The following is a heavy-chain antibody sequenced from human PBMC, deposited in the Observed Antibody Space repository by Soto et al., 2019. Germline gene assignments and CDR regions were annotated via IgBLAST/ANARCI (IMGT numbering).Heavy chain of an antibody. CDR2: INAGNGNT. CDR1: GYTLSSDG. CDR3: ARYRGGSFYFDY. V-gene: IGHV1-3*01. Sequence: ASVKGSCKTSGYTLSSDGIGWVRQAPGQRLEWMGWINAGNGNTKYSQKFQGRVTITRDTSASTAYMELSSLRSEDTAVYYCARYRGGSFYFDYWGQGTLVTVSS. D-gene: IGHD1-26*01. J-gene: IGHJ4*02.